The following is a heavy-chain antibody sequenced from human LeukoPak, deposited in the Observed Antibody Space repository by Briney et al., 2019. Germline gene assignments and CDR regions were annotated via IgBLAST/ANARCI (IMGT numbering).Heavy chain of an antibody. CDR1: GGSFSGYY. CDR2: INHSGST. J-gene: IGHJ4*02. V-gene: IGHV4-34*01. Sequence: PSETLSLTCAVYGGSFSGYYWSWIRQPPGKGLEWIGEINHSGSTNYNPSLKSRATISVDTSKNQFSLKLSSVTAADTAVYYCARGGQQLVLAYWGQGTLVTVSS. CDR3: ARGGQQLVLAY. D-gene: IGHD6-13*01.